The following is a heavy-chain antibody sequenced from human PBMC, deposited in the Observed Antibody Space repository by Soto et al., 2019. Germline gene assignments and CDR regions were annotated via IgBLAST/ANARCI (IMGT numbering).Heavy chain of an antibody. Sequence: SQTLSLTCAISGDSVSSNSAAWNWIRQSPSRGLEWLGRTYYRSKWYNDYTVSVKSRITVNPDTSKNKFSLQLNSVTPEDTAEYYCARGAAVASQNWFDPWGQGTLVTVSS. CDR2: TYYRSKWYN. J-gene: IGHJ5*02. CDR3: ARGAAVASQNWFDP. D-gene: IGHD6-19*01. V-gene: IGHV6-1*01. CDR1: GDSVSSNSAA.